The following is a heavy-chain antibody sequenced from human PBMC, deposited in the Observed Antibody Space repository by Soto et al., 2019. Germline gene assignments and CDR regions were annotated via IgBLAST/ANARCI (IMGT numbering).Heavy chain of an antibody. D-gene: IGHD3-10*01. CDR1: GFTVSNNY. J-gene: IGHJ4*02. CDR3: ARRPGGGGY. Sequence: EVQLVESGGGLIQPGGSLRLSCAVSGFTVSNNYMSWVRQAPGKGLEGVSVIYSGGYTAYGDSVKGRFTISRDNSKNTLYLQRNSRGADDPPGFYWARRPGGGGYWGQGTLVTVSS. CDR2: IYSGGYT. V-gene: IGHV3-53*01.